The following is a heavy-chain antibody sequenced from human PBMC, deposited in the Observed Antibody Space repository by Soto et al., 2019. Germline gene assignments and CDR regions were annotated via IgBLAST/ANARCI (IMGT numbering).Heavy chain of an antibody. CDR2: ISAYNGNT. J-gene: IGHJ6*02. CDR3: ARSGSRWYFGDRTSYYYGMDV. CDR1: GYTFTSYG. V-gene: IGHV1-18*04. D-gene: IGHD6-13*01. Sequence: ASVKVSCKASGYTFTSYGISWVRQAPGQGLEWMGWISAYNGNTNYAQKLQGRVTMTTDTSTSTAYMELSRLRSDDTAVYYCARSGSRWYFGDRTSYYYGMDVWGQGTTVTVSS.